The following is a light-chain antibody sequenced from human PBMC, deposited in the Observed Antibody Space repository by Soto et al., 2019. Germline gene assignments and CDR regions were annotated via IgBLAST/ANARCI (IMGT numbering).Light chain of an antibody. J-gene: IGLJ1*01. CDR3: CSYAGSSLYV. CDR2: EVS. Sequence: HSALTQPASVSGSPGQSIAISCTGTSSDVGSYNLVSWYQQHPGKAPKLMIYEVSKRPSGVSNRFSGSKSGNTASLTISGLQPEDEADYYCCSYAGSSLYVFGTGTKLTVL. V-gene: IGLV2-23*02. CDR1: SSDVGSYNL.